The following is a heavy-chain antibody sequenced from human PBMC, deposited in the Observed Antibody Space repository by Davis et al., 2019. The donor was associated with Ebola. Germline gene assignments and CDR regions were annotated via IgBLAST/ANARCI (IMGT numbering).Heavy chain of an antibody. CDR1: GFTFSSYA. CDR3: AKVEGHTLRFLEWLFYRSYFDQ. D-gene: IGHD3-3*01. J-gene: IGHJ4*02. V-gene: IGHV3-23*01. CDR2: ISGSGRST. Sequence: PGGSLRLSCAASGFTFSSYAMSWVRQAPGKGLEWVSAISGSGRSTFYADSVKGRFTISRDNSKNTLSLQMDTLSAEDTAVYYCAKVEGHTLRFLEWLFYRSYFDQWGRGAPVTVSS.